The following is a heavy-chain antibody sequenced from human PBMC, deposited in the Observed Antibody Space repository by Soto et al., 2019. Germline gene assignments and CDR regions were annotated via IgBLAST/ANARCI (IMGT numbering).Heavy chain of an antibody. Sequence: QVQLVQSGAEVKKPGSSVKVSCKASGGTFSSYAISWVRQAPGQGLEWMGGIIPIFGTANYAQKFQGRVRITGDESTSTADMELSSLRSEDTAVYYGARGSTAMDNFDYWGQGTLVTVSS. CDR3: ARGSTAMDNFDY. V-gene: IGHV1-69*12. J-gene: IGHJ4*02. CDR1: GGTFSSYA. D-gene: IGHD5-18*01. CDR2: IIPIFGTA.